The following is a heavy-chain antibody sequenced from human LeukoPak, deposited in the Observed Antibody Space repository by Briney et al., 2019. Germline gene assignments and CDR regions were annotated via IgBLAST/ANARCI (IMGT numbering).Heavy chain of an antibody. CDR2: IYPDDSDI. D-gene: IGHD1-1*01. Sequence: GESLKISCKGSGYSFTSYWIGWVRQMPGKGLEWMAIIYPDDSDIKYSPSFQGQVTISADKSISTAYLQWSSLKASDTAIYYCARSPRWTFFDYWGQGTLVIVSS. J-gene: IGHJ4*02. V-gene: IGHV5-51*01. CDR3: ARSPRWTFFDY. CDR1: GYSFTSYW.